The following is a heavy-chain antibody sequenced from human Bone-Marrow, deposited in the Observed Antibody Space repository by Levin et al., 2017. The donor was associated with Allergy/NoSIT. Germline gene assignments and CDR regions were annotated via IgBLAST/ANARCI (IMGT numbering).Heavy chain of an antibody. J-gene: IGHJ6*03. V-gene: IGHV3-30-3*01. Sequence: GGSLRLSCAASGFTFSSYAMHWVRQAPGKGLEWVAVISYDGSNKYYADSVKGRFTISRDNSKNTLYLQMNSLRAEDTAVYYCASSSIAARDYYYYYMDVWGKGTTVTVSS. CDR3: ASSSIAARDYYYYYMDV. CDR1: GFTFSSYA. D-gene: IGHD6-6*01. CDR2: ISYDGSNK.